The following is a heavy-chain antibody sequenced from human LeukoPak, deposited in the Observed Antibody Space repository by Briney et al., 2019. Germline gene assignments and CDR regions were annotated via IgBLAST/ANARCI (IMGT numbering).Heavy chain of an antibody. D-gene: IGHD3-3*01. CDR2: ISSSGSTI. CDR3: AREGIYDFWSGSTKKADY. J-gene: IGHJ4*02. CDR1: GFTFSDYY. Sequence: GGSLRLSCAASGFTFSDYYMSWIRQAPGKGLEWVSYISSSGSTIYYADSVKGRFTISRDNAKNSLYLQMNSLRAEDTAVYYCAREGIYDFWSGSTKKADYWGQGTLVTVSS. V-gene: IGHV3-11*01.